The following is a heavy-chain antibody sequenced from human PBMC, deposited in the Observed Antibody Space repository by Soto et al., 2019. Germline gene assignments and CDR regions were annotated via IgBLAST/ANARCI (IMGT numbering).Heavy chain of an antibody. Sequence: GASVKVSCKASGYTFTSYAMHWVRQAPGQRLEWMGWINAGNGNTKYSQKFQGRVTITRDTSASTAYMELSSLRSEDTAVYYCARGEYQLLLQDYYYMDVWGKGTTVTVSS. CDR1: GYTFTSYA. CDR3: ARGEYQLLLQDYYYMDV. J-gene: IGHJ6*03. D-gene: IGHD2-2*01. V-gene: IGHV1-3*01. CDR2: INAGNGNT.